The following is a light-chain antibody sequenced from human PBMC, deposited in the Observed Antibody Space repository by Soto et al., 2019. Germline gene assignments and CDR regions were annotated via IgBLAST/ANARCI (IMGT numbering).Light chain of an antibody. J-gene: IGLJ3*02. V-gene: IGLV2-14*01. CDR1: SSDVGGYNY. CDR2: EVS. Sequence: QSALTQPASVSGSPGQSITISCTGTSSDVGGYNYLSWYQQHPGKAPRVMIYEVSNRPSGVSNRFSGSKSGYTASLTISGLQAEDEADYFCSSYTTSGTPVFGGGTKLTVL. CDR3: SSYTTSGTPV.